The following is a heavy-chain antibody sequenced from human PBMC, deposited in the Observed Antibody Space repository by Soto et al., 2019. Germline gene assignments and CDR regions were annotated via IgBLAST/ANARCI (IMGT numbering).Heavy chain of an antibody. J-gene: IGHJ5*02. D-gene: IGHD6-13*01. CDR3: ARRSIAAAGTFDP. Sequence: GASVKVSCKASGGTFSSYAISWVRQAPGQGLEWMGGIIPIFGTANYAQKFQGRVTITAGESTSTAYMELSSLRSEDTAVYYCARRSIAAAGTFDPWGQGTLVTVSS. CDR1: GGTFSSYA. CDR2: IIPIFGTA. V-gene: IGHV1-69*13.